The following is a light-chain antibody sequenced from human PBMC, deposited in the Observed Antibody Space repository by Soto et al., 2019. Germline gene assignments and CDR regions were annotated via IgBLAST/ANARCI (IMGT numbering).Light chain of an antibody. J-gene: IGKJ5*01. CDR1: QGIYNY. Sequence: DIQMTQSPSSLSASVGDRITITCRASQGIYNYLAWYQQKPGKAPQLLIYRASTLQSGVPSRFSGSGSGTEFTLTISSLQPEDVATYYCQKDNSAPPGNIFGQGTRLEIK. CDR3: QKDNSAPPGNI. V-gene: IGKV1-27*01. CDR2: RAS.